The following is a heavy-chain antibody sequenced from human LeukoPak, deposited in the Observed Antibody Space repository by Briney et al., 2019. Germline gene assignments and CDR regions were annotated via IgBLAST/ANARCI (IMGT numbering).Heavy chain of an antibody. V-gene: IGHV1-3*01. J-gene: IGHJ4*02. CDR1: GYIFTDYA. CDR3: ATVFRLGANKIHPFDY. Sequence: EASVKVSCKASGYIFTDYAIHWLRQAPGQRPEWMGWMNAGNGNTKYSQKFQGRITLIGDTSAATAYMELSSLRSEDTAVYYCATVFRLGANKIHPFDYWGQGTLVTVSS. CDR2: MNAGNGNT. D-gene: IGHD1-26*01.